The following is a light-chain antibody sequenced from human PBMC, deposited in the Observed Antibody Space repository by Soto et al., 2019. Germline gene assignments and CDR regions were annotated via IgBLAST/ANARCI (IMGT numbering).Light chain of an antibody. CDR2: DAS. J-gene: IGKJ1*01. Sequence: DIQMTQSPSTLSASVGDRVTITCRASQSITIWLAWYQQKPGKAPKLLIFDASSLESGVPSRFSGSGSGTEFTLTISSLQPDDFATYYCQQYNSYSGTFGQGTKVEIK. CDR3: QQYNSYSGT. V-gene: IGKV1-5*01. CDR1: QSITIW.